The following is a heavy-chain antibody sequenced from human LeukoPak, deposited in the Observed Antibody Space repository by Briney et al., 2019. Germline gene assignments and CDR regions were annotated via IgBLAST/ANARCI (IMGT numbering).Heavy chain of an antibody. CDR2: IYSDGTT. Sequence: GGSLRLSCVVSGLTVSNNHMSWVRQAPGKELEWVSVIYSDGTTRNADSVKGRFTISRDNSKNTLYLQMNSLRAEDTAVYYCAKVETAAAATLRGFDYWGQGTLVTVSS. J-gene: IGHJ4*02. CDR1: GLTVSNNH. V-gene: IGHV3-53*01. CDR3: AKVETAAAATLRGFDY. D-gene: IGHD6-13*01.